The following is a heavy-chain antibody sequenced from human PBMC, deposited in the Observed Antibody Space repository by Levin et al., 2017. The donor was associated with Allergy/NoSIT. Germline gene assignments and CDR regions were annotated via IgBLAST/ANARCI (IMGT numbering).Heavy chain of an antibody. CDR2: IYYSGST. CDR1: GGSVSSGSYY. V-gene: IGHV4-61*01. Sequence: PSETLSLTCTVSGGSVSSGSYYWSWIRQPPGKGLEWIGYIYYSGSTNYNPSLKSRVTISVDTSKNQFSLKLSSVTAADTAVYYCAREKRGKPYYFDYWGQGTLVTVSS. CDR3: AREKRGKPYYFDY. J-gene: IGHJ4*02.